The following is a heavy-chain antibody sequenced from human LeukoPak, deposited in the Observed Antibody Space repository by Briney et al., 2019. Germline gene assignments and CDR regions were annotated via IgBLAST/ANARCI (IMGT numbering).Heavy chain of an antibody. J-gene: IGHJ4*02. Sequence: GGSLRLSCAASGFTFSSYGMHWVRQAPGKGLEWVAVISYDGSNKYYADSEKGRFTISRDNSKNTLYLQMNSLRAEDTAVYYCAKDRGITSERYYFDYWGQGTLVTVSS. V-gene: IGHV3-30*18. CDR3: AKDRGITSERYYFDY. D-gene: IGHD3-3*01. CDR1: GFTFSSYG. CDR2: ISYDGSNK.